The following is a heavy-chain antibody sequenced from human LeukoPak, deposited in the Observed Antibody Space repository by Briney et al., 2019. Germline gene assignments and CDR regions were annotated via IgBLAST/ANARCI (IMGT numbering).Heavy chain of an antibody. CDR2: ISSSGSTI. CDR1: GFTFSDYY. Sequence: GGSLRLSCAASGFTFSDYYMSWIRQAPGKGLEWVSYISSSGSTIYYADSVKGRLTISRDNAKNSLYLQMNSLRAEDTAVYYCARDPDVVGATPFDYWGLGTLVTVSS. V-gene: IGHV3-11*04. D-gene: IGHD1-26*01. J-gene: IGHJ4*02. CDR3: ARDPDVVGATPFDY.